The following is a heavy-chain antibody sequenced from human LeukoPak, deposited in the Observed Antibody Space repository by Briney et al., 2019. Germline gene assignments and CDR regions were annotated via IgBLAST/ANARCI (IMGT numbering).Heavy chain of an antibody. CDR1: GYSFTSYW. Sequence: GESLKISCKGSGYSFTSYWIGWVRQMPGKGLEWMGIIYPGDSDTRYSPSFQGQVTISADKSISTAYLQWSSPKASDTAMYYCARLDDFWSGYSNFDYWGQGTLVTVSS. V-gene: IGHV5-51*01. J-gene: IGHJ4*02. D-gene: IGHD3-3*01. CDR2: IYPGDSDT. CDR3: ARLDDFWSGYSNFDY.